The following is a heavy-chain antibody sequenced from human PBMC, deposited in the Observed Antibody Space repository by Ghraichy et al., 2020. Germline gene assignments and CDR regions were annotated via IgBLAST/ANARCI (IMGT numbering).Heavy chain of an antibody. Sequence: GGSLRLSCAASGFTFSSYGMHWVRQAPGKGLEWVAVISYDGSNKYYADSVKGRFTISRDNSKNTLYLQMNSLRAEDTAVYYCAKEYSSSWYYRSTATYWYFDLWGRGTLVTVSS. V-gene: IGHV3-30*18. CDR3: AKEYSSSWYYRSTATYWYFDL. D-gene: IGHD6-13*01. CDR1: GFTFSSYG. CDR2: ISYDGSNK. J-gene: IGHJ2*01.